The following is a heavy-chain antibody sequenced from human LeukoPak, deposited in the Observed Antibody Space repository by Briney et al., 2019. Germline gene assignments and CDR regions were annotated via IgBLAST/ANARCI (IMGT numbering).Heavy chain of an antibody. CDR3: ARESRQWLVLGGVDY. CDR2: IRQDGNEI. CDR1: GFSFRNSW. Sequence: GGSLRLSCAASGFSFRNSWMSWVRQAPGKGLEWVANIRQDGNEIYYMDSVKGRFTISRDNAKNSLYLQMNSLRAEDTAVYYCARESRQWLVLGGVDYWGQGTLVTVSS. J-gene: IGHJ4*02. D-gene: IGHD6-19*01. V-gene: IGHV3-7*01.